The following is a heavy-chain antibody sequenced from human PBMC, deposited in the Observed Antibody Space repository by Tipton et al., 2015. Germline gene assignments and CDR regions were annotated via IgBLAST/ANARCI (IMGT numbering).Heavy chain of an antibody. CDR2: VYFSGNT. J-gene: IGHJ6*02. CDR1: GDSMSRYF. D-gene: IGHD3-3*01. Sequence: TLSLTCSVSGDSMSRYFWHWVRQSPGKGLEWLGCVYFSGNTYHNPPLKSRVNISLDTSKKQFSLSLTSVTAADSAVYYCARDGSDSEGYYYYGVDVWGQGITVTVSS. V-gene: IGHV4-59*01. CDR3: ARDGSDSEGYYYYGVDV.